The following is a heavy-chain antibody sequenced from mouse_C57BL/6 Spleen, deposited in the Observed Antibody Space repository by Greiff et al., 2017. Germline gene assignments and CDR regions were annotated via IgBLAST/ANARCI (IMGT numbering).Heavy chain of an antibody. CDR3: ARGSDYYSYDVGLFDD. CDR1: GYTFTSYW. J-gene: IGHJ2*01. Sequence: QVQLQQPGTELVKPGASVKLSCKAPGYTFTSYWMHWVKQRPGQGLEWIGNINPSNGGTNYNEKFKSKATLTVDKSSSTAYMQLSRLTSEDSAVYYCARGSDYYSYDVGLFDDWGKGTTLTVSS. CDR2: INPSNGGT. V-gene: IGHV1-53*01. D-gene: IGHD2-12*01.